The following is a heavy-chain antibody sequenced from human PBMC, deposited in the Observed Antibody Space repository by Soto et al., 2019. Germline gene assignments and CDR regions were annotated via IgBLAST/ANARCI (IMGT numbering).Heavy chain of an antibody. J-gene: IGHJ4*02. D-gene: IGHD6-6*01. V-gene: IGHV3-23*01. Sequence: GGSLRLSCAASEFTFSSYSMGWVRQAPGERLEWLSSISGSGGSIYYADSVKGRFTISRDNSKNTLYLQMNSLRAEDTALYYCAKGARSSSFDSWGQGTLVTVSS. CDR2: ISGSGGSI. CDR1: EFTFSSYS. CDR3: AKGARSSSFDS.